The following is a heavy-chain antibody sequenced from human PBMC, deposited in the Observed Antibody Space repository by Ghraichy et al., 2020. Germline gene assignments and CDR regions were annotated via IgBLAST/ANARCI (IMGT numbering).Heavy chain of an antibody. CDR2: IYYSGST. D-gene: IGHD3-22*01. Sequence: ESLNISCTVSGGSISSYYWSWIRQSPGKGLEWIGYIYYSGSTNYNPSLKSRVTISVDTSKNQFSLKLSSVTAADTAVYYCARGKNLHYYDSSGEFDYWGQGTLVTVSS. J-gene: IGHJ4*02. CDR1: GGSISSYY. CDR3: ARGKNLHYYDSSGEFDY. V-gene: IGHV4-59*01.